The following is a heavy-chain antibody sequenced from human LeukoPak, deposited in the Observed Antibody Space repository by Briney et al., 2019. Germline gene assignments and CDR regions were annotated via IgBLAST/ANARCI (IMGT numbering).Heavy chain of an antibody. Sequence: PGGSLRLSCAASGFTFSSYSMNWVRQAPGKGLEWVSVIYSGGSTYYADSVKGRFTISRDNSKNTLYLQMNSLRAEDTAVYYCARGPYSGSYKGGGYWGQGTLVTVSS. CDR2: IYSGGST. V-gene: IGHV3-66*01. CDR3: ARGPYSGSYKGGGY. J-gene: IGHJ4*02. D-gene: IGHD1-26*01. CDR1: GFTFSSYS.